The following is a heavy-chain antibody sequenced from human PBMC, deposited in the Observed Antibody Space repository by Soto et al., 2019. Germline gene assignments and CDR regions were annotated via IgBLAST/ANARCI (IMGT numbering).Heavy chain of an antibody. Sequence: QVQLVESGGGVVQPGRSLRLSCAASGFTFSSYGMHWVRQAPGKGLEWVAVISYDGRNKDYADSVKGRFTISRDNSRNTLYLQLNSLSPEDTAVYFCARDAPRFSSSQGHFGFWGQGALVTVSS. CDR3: ARDAPRFSSSQGHFGF. J-gene: IGHJ4*02. CDR1: GFTFSSYG. D-gene: IGHD6-13*01. V-gene: IGHV3-30*03. CDR2: ISYDGRNK.